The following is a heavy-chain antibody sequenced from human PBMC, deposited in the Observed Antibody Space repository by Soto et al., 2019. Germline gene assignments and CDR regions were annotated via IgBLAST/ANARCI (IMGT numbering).Heavy chain of an antibody. V-gene: IGHV1-69*01. CDR3: ARAREDKDRLWPPKNYYGMAV. Sequence: QVQLVQAGAEGKKPGSSVKVSCKASGGTFSSYAISWVRQAPGQGLEWMGGIIPIFGTANYAQKFQGRVTITAEESTRTAYRELSSLRSEDTAVYYCARAREDKDRLWPPKNYYGMAVWGQGTTVTVSS. D-gene: IGHD5-18*01. J-gene: IGHJ6*02. CDR1: GGTFSSYA. CDR2: IIPIFGTA.